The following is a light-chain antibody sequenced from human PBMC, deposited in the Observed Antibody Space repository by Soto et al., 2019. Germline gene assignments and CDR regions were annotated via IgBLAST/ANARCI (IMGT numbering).Light chain of an antibody. J-gene: IGKJ3*01. CDR1: QSVSTD. CDR2: GAS. Sequence: EIVMTQSPATLSVSPGERATLSCRASQSVSTDLAWYQQKPGQAPRRLIYGASTSATGIPARFSGSGSGTEFTLTINSLQSEDLAIYYCHQYNDWPRFTFGPGTKVEIK. V-gene: IGKV3-15*01. CDR3: HQYNDWPRFT.